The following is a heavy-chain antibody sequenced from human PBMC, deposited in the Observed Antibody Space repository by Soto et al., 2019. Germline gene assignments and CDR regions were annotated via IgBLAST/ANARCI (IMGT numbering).Heavy chain of an antibody. V-gene: IGHV1-69*13. J-gene: IGHJ4*02. CDR2: IIPIFGTA. Sequence: ASVKVSCKASGGTFSSYAISWVRQAPGQGLEWMGGIIPIFGTANYAQKFQGRVTITADESTSTAYMELSSLRSEDTAVYYCARGLRYYDILTGYRSPYYFDYWGQGTLVTVSS. CDR1: GGTFSSYA. D-gene: IGHD3-9*01. CDR3: ARGLRYYDILTGYRSPYYFDY.